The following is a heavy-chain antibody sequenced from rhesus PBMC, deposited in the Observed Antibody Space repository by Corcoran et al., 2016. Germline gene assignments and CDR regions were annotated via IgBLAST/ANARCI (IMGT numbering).Heavy chain of an antibody. Sequence: QVQLQESGPGVLKPSETLSLTCDVSGVSISSAYDWTWIRQPPGRGPEWIGYLYGSQRNPTSTPAPKNRVTSSKDAPRNQFSLRRHSVTAADTAVYYCARRRGPFDFWGQGILVTVSS. CDR2: LYGSQRNP. CDR1: GVSISSAYD. J-gene: IGHJ4*01. V-gene: IGHV4-76*01. CDR3: ARRRGPFDF.